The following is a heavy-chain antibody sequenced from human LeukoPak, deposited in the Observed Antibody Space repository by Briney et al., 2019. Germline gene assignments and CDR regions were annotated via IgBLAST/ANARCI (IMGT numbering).Heavy chain of an antibody. CDR3: TTEPSSWYGEYYYYYYMDV. D-gene: IGHD6-13*01. CDR2: IRSKAYGGTT. CDR1: GFTFGDYA. V-gene: IGHV3-49*04. J-gene: IGHJ6*03. Sequence: GGSLRLSCTASGFTFGDYAMSWVRQAPGKGLEWVGFIRSKAYGGTTEYAASVKGRFTISRDDSKSIAYLQMNSLKTEDTAVYYCTTEPSSWYGEYYYYYYMDVWGKGTTVTVSS.